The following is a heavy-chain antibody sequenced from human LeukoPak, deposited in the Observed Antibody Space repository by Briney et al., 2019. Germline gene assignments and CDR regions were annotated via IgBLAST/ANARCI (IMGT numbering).Heavy chain of an antibody. J-gene: IGHJ5*02. V-gene: IGHV4-39*07. CDR3: ARASWDSSGYRFDP. CDR2: IYYSGST. Sequence: SETLSLTCTVSGGSISSSSYYWGWIRQPPGKGLEWIGSIYYSGSTYYNPSLKSRVTISVDTSKNQFSLKLSSVTAADTAVYYCARASWDSSGYRFDPWGQGTLVTVSS. D-gene: IGHD3-22*01. CDR1: GGSISSSSYY.